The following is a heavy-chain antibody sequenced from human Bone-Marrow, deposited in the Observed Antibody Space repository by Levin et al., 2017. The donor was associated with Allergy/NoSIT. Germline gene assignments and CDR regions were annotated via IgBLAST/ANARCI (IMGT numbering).Heavy chain of an antibody. CDR2: ISDSGEKT. V-gene: IGHV3-23*01. CDR3: AAEFAY. D-gene: IGHD2-21*01. CDR1: GFTFSTNA. Sequence: GESLKISCVDSGFTFSTNAMTWVRQAPGKGLEWVASISDSGEKTAYADSVRGRLTISRDNSKNTMYLQMNNLRADDTARYYCAAEFAYWGQGALVTVSS. J-gene: IGHJ4*02.